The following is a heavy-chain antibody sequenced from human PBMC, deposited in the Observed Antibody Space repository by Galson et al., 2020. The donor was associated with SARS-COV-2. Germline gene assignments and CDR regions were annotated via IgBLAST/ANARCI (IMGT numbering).Heavy chain of an antibody. J-gene: IGHJ4*02. CDR2: MYPGDSDT. Sequence: GESLKISCKGSGYRFTSYWIGWVRQVPGKGLEWMGAMYPGDSDTRYSPSFQGHVTISADKSTTTVYLQWTSLKASDTAMYYCARRPDYYDTSGFDYWGQGTLVTVSS. CDR3: ARRPDYYDTSGFDY. D-gene: IGHD3-22*01. CDR1: GYRFTSYW. V-gene: IGHV5-51*01.